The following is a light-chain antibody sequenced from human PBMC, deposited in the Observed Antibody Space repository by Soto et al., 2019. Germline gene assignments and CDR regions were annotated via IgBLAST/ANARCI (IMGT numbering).Light chain of an antibody. Sequence: ILSTQPPLTLPATPAEPASVSCRSGQSLFSNNTYTYLDWYVQKPGQSPPLLIYFGSNRASAVPDRFSGSGSGTDFTLKISIVEAEDVGVYYCMQDLHTPRTFGQGTKVDNK. V-gene: IGKV2-28*01. J-gene: IGKJ1*01. CDR2: FGS. CDR1: QSLFSNNTYTY. CDR3: MQDLHTPRT.